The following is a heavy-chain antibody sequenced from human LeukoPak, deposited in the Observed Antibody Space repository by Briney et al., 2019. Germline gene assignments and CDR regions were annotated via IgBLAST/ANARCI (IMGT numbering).Heavy chain of an antibody. Sequence: SETLSLTCAVYGGSFSGYYWSWIRQPPGKGLEWIGEINHSGSTNYNPSLRSRVTISVDTSKNQFSLKLSSVTAADAAVYYCARGRLGVVVPAWGQGTLVTVSS. J-gene: IGHJ5*02. D-gene: IGHD2-2*01. V-gene: IGHV4-34*01. CDR2: INHSGST. CDR3: ARGRLGVVVPA. CDR1: GGSFSGYY.